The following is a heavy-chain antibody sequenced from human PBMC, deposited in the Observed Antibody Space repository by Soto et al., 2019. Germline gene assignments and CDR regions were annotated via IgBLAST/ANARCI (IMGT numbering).Heavy chain of an antibody. Sequence: PSETLSLTCTVSGGSVNSDSYYWSWIRQPPGKRLEWIGYIYYSGSTNYNTSLKSRVTISVDTSKNQFSLKLSSVTAADTAVYYCARADFTIFGAGYYGMDVWGQGTTVTVSS. J-gene: IGHJ6*02. V-gene: IGHV4-61*01. CDR2: IYYSGST. D-gene: IGHD3-3*01. CDR1: GGSVNSDSYY. CDR3: ARADFTIFGAGYYGMDV.